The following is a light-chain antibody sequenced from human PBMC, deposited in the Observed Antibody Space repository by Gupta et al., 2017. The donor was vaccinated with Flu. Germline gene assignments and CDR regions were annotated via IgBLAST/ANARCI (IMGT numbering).Light chain of an antibody. CDR2: QND. V-gene: IGLV6-57*01. CDR3: QAYEGDNWV. CDR1: SGSIASSF. Sequence: VSQSPGTTVTISCSRSSGSIASSFVQWYQQRPGSSPTTIIYQNDERPSGGPHGFSGSIDSSSNSASLTISALKTEAEGDYYCQAYEGDNWVFGGGTKLTVL. J-gene: IGLJ3*02.